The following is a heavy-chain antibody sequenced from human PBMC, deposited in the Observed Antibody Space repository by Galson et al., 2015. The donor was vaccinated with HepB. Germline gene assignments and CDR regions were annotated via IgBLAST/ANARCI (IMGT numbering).Heavy chain of an antibody. Sequence: SVKVSCKASGDTFDIYALSWVRLAPGQGLEWMGGIIPIFGKINYAQKFRGRVTITADESTRTAYMELSSLRSEDTAVYYCARGGEAGDWFDPWGQGTLVTVSS. J-gene: IGHJ5*02. V-gene: IGHV1-69*13. D-gene: IGHD3-10*01. CDR3: ARGGEAGDWFDP. CDR1: GDTFDIYA. CDR2: IIPIFGKI.